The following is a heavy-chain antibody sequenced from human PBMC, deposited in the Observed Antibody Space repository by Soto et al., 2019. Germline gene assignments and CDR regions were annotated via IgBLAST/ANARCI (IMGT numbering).Heavy chain of an antibody. D-gene: IGHD1-26*01. Sequence: GGSLRLSCAASGFTFSSYGMHWVRQAPGKGLEWVAVISYDGSNKYYADSVKGRFTISRDNSKNTLYLQMNSLRAEDTAVYYCAKESVGGSYYSGLWGQGTLVTVSS. CDR3: AKESVGGSYYSGL. V-gene: IGHV3-30*18. CDR2: ISYDGSNK. J-gene: IGHJ4*02. CDR1: GFTFSSYG.